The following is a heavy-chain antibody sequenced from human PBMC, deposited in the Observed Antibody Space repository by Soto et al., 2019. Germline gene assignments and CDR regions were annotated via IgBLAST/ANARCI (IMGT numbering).Heavy chain of an antibody. J-gene: IGHJ3*02. Sequence: QVQLVESGGGVVQPGRSLRLSCAASGFTFSSYGMHWVRQAPGKGLEWVAVIWYDGSNKYYADSVKGRFTISRDNSKNTLYLQMNSLRAEDTAVYYCALTTYYYDSSGYYPLGAFDICGQGTMVTVSS. CDR1: GFTFSSYG. CDR3: ALTTYYYDSSGYYPLGAFDI. CDR2: IWYDGSNK. D-gene: IGHD3-22*01. V-gene: IGHV3-33*01.